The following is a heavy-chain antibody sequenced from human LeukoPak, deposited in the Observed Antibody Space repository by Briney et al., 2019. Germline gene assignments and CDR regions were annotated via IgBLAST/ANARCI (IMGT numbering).Heavy chain of an antibody. D-gene: IGHD6-13*01. CDR1: GDSINNFY. CDR2: VYSSGST. J-gene: IGHJ3*02. V-gene: IGHV4-4*07. Sequence: SETLSLTCTVAGDSINNFYWSWIRQPAGKGLEWIGRVYSSGSTDYNPSLKSRVSMSVDTSRNQFSLRLSSMTAADTALYYCARGYKPASGKDGAFDIWGQGTMVTVSS. CDR3: ARGYKPASGKDGAFDI.